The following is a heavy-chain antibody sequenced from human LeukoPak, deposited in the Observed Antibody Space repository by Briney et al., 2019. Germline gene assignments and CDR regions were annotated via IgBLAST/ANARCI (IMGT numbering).Heavy chain of an antibody. D-gene: IGHD3-10*01. CDR2: VNSDGSST. CDR3: ARDLIWFGELLPFDY. V-gene: IGHV3-74*01. Sequence: GGSLRLSCAASGFTFSSYWMHWVRQAPGKGLVWVSRVNSDGSSTTYADSVKGRFTISRDNAKNSLYLQMNSLRAEDTAVYYCARDLIWFGELLPFDYWGQGTLVTVSS. CDR1: GFTFSSYW. J-gene: IGHJ4*02.